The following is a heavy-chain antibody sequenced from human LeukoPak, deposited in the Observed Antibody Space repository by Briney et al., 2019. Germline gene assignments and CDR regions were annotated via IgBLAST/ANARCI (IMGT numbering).Heavy chain of an antibody. J-gene: IGHJ4*02. CDR3: AREYGSGSYLIFDY. Sequence: GSLRLSCAASGFTFSSYWMHWVRQAPGKGLVWVSRINSDGSSTSYADPVKGRFTISRDNAKNTLYLQMNSLRAEDTAVYYCAREYGSGSYLIFDYWGQGTLVTVSS. V-gene: IGHV3-74*01. CDR1: GFTFSSYW. D-gene: IGHD3-10*01. CDR2: INSDGSST.